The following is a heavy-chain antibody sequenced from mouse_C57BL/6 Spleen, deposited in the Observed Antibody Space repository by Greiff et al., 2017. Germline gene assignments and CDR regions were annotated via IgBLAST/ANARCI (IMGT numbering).Heavy chain of an antibody. V-gene: IGHV1-53*01. J-gene: IGHJ2*01. CDR2: INPSNGGT. CDR1: GYTFTSYW. D-gene: IGHD2-4*01. Sequence: VQLQQPGTDLVKPGASVKLSCKASGYTFTSYWMHWVKQRPGQGLEWMGKINPSNGGTNNNEKLKSKATLTVDKSSSTAYLQLSILTSEDSAVYYCARWGLRREGVFDCWGQGTTLTVSS. CDR3: ARWGLRREGVFDC.